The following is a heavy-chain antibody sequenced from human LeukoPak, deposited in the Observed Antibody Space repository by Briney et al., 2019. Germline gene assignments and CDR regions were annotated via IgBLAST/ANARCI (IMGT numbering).Heavy chain of an antibody. CDR3: ARDSTGVAGGNWFYP. CDR2: IIPIFGIA. V-gene: IGHV1-69*04. Sequence: SLKISCKASGGTLSSYAISSVRQTPGQGLEWMGRIIPIFGIANYAQKFQGRVTITADKSTSTANRELSSVRSEDTAVYSCARDSTGVAGGNWFYPWGQGTLVTVSS. CDR1: GGTLSSYA. J-gene: IGHJ5*02. D-gene: IGHD6-19*01.